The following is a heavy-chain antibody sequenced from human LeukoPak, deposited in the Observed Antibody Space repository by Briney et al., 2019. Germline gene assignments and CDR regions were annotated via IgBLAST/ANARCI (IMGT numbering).Heavy chain of an antibody. Sequence: GGSPRLSCATSGFTFSSYAMHWVRQAPGKGLEWVAVISYGGNNKYYADSVKGRFTISRDNSKNTLYLQMNSLRAEDTAVYYCARDPSYDFWSGSLDYWGQGTLVTVSS. D-gene: IGHD3-3*01. CDR3: ARDPSYDFWSGSLDY. V-gene: IGHV3-30-3*01. CDR2: ISYGGNNK. CDR1: GFTFSSYA. J-gene: IGHJ4*02.